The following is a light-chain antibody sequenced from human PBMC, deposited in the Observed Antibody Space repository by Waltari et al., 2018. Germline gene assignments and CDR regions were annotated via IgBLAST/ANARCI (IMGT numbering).Light chain of an antibody. V-gene: IGLV2-14*03. Sequence: QSALTQPASVSGSPVQSITISCSGTGNDVGGYNLFSWYQQHPGKIPKLVIYDVTKRPSGVSNRFSGSKSDNAASLTISGLQPEDEADYYCSSYASSATVIFGGGTKLTVL. CDR2: DVT. CDR3: SSYASSATVI. CDR1: GNDVGGYNL. J-gene: IGLJ2*01.